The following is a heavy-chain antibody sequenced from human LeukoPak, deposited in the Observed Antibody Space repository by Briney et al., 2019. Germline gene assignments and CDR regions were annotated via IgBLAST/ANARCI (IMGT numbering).Heavy chain of an antibody. CDR1: GGSISNYY. V-gene: IGHV4-59*12. D-gene: IGHD3-16*02. CDR2: IYYSGST. CDR3: ARDLRYDYVWGSYRIGVGYFDY. Sequence: PSETLSPTCTVSGGSISNYYWSWIRQPPGKGLEWIGYIYYSGSTNYNPSLKSRVTISVDTSKNQFSLKLSSVTAADTAVYYCARDLRYDYVWGSYRIGVGYFDYWGQGTLVTVSS. J-gene: IGHJ4*02.